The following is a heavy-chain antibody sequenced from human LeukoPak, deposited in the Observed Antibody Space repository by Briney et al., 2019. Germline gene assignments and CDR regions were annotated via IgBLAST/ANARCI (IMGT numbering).Heavy chain of an antibody. V-gene: IGHV3-30*18. CDR2: ISYDGSNK. D-gene: IGHD4-17*01. CDR3: AKIGLTTDNFDC. J-gene: IGHJ4*02. Sequence: GGSLRLSCAASGFTFSSYGMHWVRQAPGKGLEWVAVISYDGSNKYYADSVKGRFTISRDNSKNTLYLQMNSLRAEDTAVYYCAKIGLTTDNFDCWGQGTLVTVSS. CDR1: GFTFSSYG.